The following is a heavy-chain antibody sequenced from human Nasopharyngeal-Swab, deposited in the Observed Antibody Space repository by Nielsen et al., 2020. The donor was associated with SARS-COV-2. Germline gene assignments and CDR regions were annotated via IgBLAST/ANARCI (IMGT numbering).Heavy chain of an antibody. D-gene: IGHD3-22*01. Sequence: VSVKVSCKASGYTFTSYAMHLVRQAPGQRLEGMGWVNAGHGHTKYSQKFQGRVTITRDTSASTAYMELSSLRSEDTAVYYCARVRYYYDSSGYYHPRSESGFTDAFDIWGQGTMVTVSS. J-gene: IGHJ3*02. CDR3: ARVRYYYDSSGYYHPRSESGFTDAFDI. V-gene: IGHV1-3*01. CDR1: GYTFTSYA. CDR2: VNAGHGHT.